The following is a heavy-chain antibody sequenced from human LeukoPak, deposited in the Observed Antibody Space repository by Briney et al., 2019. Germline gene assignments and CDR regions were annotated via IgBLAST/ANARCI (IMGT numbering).Heavy chain of an antibody. CDR2: ISWNGGSI. V-gene: IGHV3-9*01. D-gene: IGHD6-13*01. Sequence: GGSLRLSCAASGFTFDDYAMHWVRQAPGKGLEWVSGISWNGGSIGYADSVKGRFTISRDNAKDSLYLQMNSLRAEDTALYYCATGHKAAACLQDVYWDQGTLVTVSS. CDR3: ATGHKAAACLQDVY. CDR1: GFTFDDYA. J-gene: IGHJ4*02.